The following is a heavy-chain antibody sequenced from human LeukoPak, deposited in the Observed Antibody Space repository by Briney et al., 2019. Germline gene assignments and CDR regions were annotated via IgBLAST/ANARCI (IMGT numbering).Heavy chain of an antibody. CDR1: GGSISSYY. Sequence: SETLSLTCTVSGGSISSYYWSWIRQPPGKGLEWIGYIYYSGSTNYNPSLKCRVTISVDTSKNQFSLKLSSVTAADTAVYYCARGGTKPLDYWGQGTLVTVPS. D-gene: IGHD1-14*01. V-gene: IGHV4-59*01. CDR3: ARGGTKPLDY. CDR2: IYYSGST. J-gene: IGHJ4*02.